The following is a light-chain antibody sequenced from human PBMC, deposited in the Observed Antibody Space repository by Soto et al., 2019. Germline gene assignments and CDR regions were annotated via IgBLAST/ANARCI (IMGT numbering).Light chain of an antibody. CDR3: CSYAGSSTLRWV. J-gene: IGLJ3*02. CDR2: EGS. V-gene: IGLV2-23*01. Sequence: QPVLTQPASVSGSPGQSITISCTGTSSDVGSYNLVSWYQQHPGKAPKLMIYEGSKRPSGVSNRFSGSKSGNTASLTISGLQAEDEADYYCCSYAGSSTLRWVFGGGTKLTVL. CDR1: SSDVGSYNL.